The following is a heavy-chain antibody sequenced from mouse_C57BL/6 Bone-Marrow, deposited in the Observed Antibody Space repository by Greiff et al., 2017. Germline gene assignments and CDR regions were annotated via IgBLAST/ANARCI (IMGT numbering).Heavy chain of an antibody. Sequence: EVKLVESGGGLVQPGGSLKLSCAASGFTFSDYYMYWVRQTPGKRLEWVAHISNGGGSTYYPDTVKGRFPISRNKAKNTLYLQMSRLKSEDTAMYYCARRRPWFAYWGQGTLVTVSA. CDR3: ARRRPWFAY. CDR1: GFTFSDYY. V-gene: IGHV5-12*01. CDR2: ISNGGGST. J-gene: IGHJ3*01.